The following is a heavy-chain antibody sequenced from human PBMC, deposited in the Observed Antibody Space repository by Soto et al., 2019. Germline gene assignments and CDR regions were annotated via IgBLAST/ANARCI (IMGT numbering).Heavy chain of an antibody. D-gene: IGHD3-3*01. J-gene: IGHJ3*02. V-gene: IGHV1-8*01. CDR1: GYTFTSYD. CDR3: ARGVCDFWSDRPNAFYI. Sequence: QVQLVQSGAEVKKPGASVKVSCKASGYTFTSYDINWVRQATGQGREWMGWMNPNSGNTGYAQKFKGRVTMTRNTSISTAYMELSSLRSEDTAVYYCARGVCDFWSDRPNAFYIWGQGTMVTVSS. CDR2: MNPNSGNT.